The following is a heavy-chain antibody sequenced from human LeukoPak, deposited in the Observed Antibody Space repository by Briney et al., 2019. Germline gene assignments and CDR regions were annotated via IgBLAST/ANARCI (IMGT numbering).Heavy chain of an antibody. CDR3: ARVREDIVVVPAVSSLDY. D-gene: IGHD2-2*01. Sequence: GGSLRLSCAASGFTFSTYTMNWVSQAPGKGLEWVSTISSSSSYIYYGDSVKGRFTISRDNAKNSLYLQMNSLRAEDTAVYYCARVREDIVVVPAVSSLDYWGQGTLVTVSS. J-gene: IGHJ4*02. CDR2: ISSSSSYI. CDR1: GFTFSTYT. V-gene: IGHV3-21*01.